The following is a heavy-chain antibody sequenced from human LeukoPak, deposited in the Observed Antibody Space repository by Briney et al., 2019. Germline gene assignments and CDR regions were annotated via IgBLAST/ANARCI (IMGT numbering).Heavy chain of an antibody. V-gene: IGHV3-23*01. D-gene: IGHD3-10*01. CDR2: ISGSGGST. CDR1: GFTFSSYV. Sequence: GGSLRLSCAASGFTFSSYVMSWVRQAPGKGLEWVSAISGSGGSTYYADSVKGRFTISRDNSKNTLYLQVNSLRAEDTAVYYCAKDRFGSTMVRGVIYDPWGQGTLVTVSS. CDR3: AKDRFGSTMVRGVIYDP. J-gene: IGHJ5*02.